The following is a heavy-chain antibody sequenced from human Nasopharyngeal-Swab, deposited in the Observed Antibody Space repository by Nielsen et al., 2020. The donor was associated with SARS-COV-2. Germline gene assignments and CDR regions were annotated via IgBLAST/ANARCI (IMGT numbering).Heavy chain of an antibody. J-gene: IGHJ4*02. CDR2: ITSIGGYI. CDR1: GFPFSNYT. D-gene: IGHD3-9*01. V-gene: IGHV3-21*01. CDR3: ARDGGLTGFNF. Sequence: GGSLRLSCAASGFPFSNYTLTWVRQAPGKGLEWVSPITSIGGYIHYADSVKGHFTISRDDAKNSLYLQMNRLRVEDTAVYYCARDGGLTGFNFWGQGTLVTVSS.